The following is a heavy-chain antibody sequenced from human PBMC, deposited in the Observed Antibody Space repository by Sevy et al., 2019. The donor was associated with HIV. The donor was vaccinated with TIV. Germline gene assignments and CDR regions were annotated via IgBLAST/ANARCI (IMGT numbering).Heavy chain of an antibody. CDR3: ARDFLTYYDYVWGSYSY. V-gene: IGHV3-21*01. Sequence: GGSLRLSCAASGFTFSSYSMNWVRQAPGKGLEWVSSISSSSSYIYYADSVKGRFTISRDNAKNSLYLQMNNLRAEDTAVYYCARDFLTYYDYVWGSYSYWGQGTLVTVSS. CDR2: ISSSSSYI. D-gene: IGHD3-16*01. CDR1: GFTFSSYS. J-gene: IGHJ4*02.